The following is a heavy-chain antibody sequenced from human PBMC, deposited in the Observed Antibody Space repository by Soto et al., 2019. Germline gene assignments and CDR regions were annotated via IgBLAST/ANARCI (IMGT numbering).Heavy chain of an antibody. D-gene: IGHD1-7*01. CDR3: ARDGITGTTGRRYALDI. Sequence: SVKVSCKASGGTFSSYAISWVRQAPGQGLEWMGGIIPIFGTANYAQKFQGRVTITADESTSTAYMELSSLRSEDTAVYYCARDGITGTTGRRYALDIWGQGTMVTVSS. J-gene: IGHJ3*02. CDR2: IIPIFGTA. V-gene: IGHV1-69*13. CDR1: GGTFSSYA.